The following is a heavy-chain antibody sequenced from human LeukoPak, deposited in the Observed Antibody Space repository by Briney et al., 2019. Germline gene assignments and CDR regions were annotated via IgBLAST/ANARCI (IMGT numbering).Heavy chain of an antibody. CDR2: TYYRCKWYN. J-gene: IGHJ3*02. CDR3: ARDRRDYGDPDAFDI. Sequence: SQTLSLTCAISGDSVSSNSAAWNWIRHSPSRGLEWLGRTYYRCKWYNDYAVSVKSRITINPDTSKNQFSLQLNSVSPEDTAVYYCARDRRDYGDPDAFDIWGQGTMVTVSS. CDR1: GDSVSSNSAA. V-gene: IGHV6-1*01. D-gene: IGHD4-17*01.